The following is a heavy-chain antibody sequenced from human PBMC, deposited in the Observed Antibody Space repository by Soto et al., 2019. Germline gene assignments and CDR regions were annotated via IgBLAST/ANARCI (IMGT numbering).Heavy chain of an antibody. D-gene: IGHD3-3*01. Sequence: GASVKVSCKASGGTFSSYAISWVRQAPGQGLEWMGGTIPIFGTANYAQKFQGRVTITADESTSTAYMELSSLRSEDTAVYYCASRITIFGVVIPSYYYYGMDVWGQGTTVTVSS. V-gene: IGHV1-69*13. CDR1: GGTFSSYA. CDR3: ASRITIFGVVIPSYYYYGMDV. J-gene: IGHJ6*02. CDR2: TIPIFGTA.